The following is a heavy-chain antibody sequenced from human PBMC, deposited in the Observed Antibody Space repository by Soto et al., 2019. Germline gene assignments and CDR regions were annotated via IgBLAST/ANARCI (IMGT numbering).Heavy chain of an antibody. V-gene: IGHV3-30*18. CDR3: AKEGEVEGHYDFYPHFDY. CDR1: GFTFSSYG. CDR2: ISYDGSNK. J-gene: IGHJ4*02. Sequence: GGSLRLSCAASGFTFSSYGMHWVRQAPGKGLEWVAVISYDGSNKYYADTVKGRFTISRDNSKNTLYLQMNSLRAEDTALFYFAKEGEVEGHYDFYPHFDYWGQGTLVTVSS. D-gene: IGHD3-3*01.